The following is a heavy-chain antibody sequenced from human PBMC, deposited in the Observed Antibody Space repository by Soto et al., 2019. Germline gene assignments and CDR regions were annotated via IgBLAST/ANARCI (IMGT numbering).Heavy chain of an antibody. CDR3: ARGLHVVVVAATLSNWFDT. D-gene: IGHD2-15*01. Sequence: SETLSLTCAVYGGSFSGYYWSWIRQPPGKGLEWIGEINHSGSTNYNPSLKSRVTISVDTSKNQFSLKLSSVTAADTAVYYCARGLHVVVVAATLSNWFDTWGQGTLVTVSS. CDR2: INHSGST. J-gene: IGHJ5*02. V-gene: IGHV4-34*01. CDR1: GGSFSGYY.